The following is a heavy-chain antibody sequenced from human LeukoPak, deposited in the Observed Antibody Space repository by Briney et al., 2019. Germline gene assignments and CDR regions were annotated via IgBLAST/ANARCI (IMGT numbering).Heavy chain of an antibody. CDR2: IYYSGST. Sequence: SEILSLTCTVSGESISSVGYYWSWVRQHPGKGLEWIGYIYYSGSTYYNPSLKSRVTISVDTSKNQFSLKLSSVTAADTAVYYCARDEDGYNNDAFDIWGQGTMVTVSS. D-gene: IGHD5-24*01. CDR1: GESISSVGYY. J-gene: IGHJ3*02. CDR3: ARDEDGYNNDAFDI. V-gene: IGHV4-31*03.